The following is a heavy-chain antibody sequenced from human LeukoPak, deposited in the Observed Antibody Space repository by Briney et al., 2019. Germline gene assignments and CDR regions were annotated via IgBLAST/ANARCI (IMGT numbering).Heavy chain of an antibody. CDR3: AREGVAIFGVVTYYYYGMDV. CDR2: INPNSGGT. Sequence: GASVKVSCKASGYTFTGYYMHWVRQAPGQGLEWMGWINPNSGGTNYAQKLQGRVTMTTDTSTSTAYMELRSLRSDDTAVYYCAREGVAIFGVVTYYYYGMDVWGQGTTVTVSS. V-gene: IGHV1-2*02. J-gene: IGHJ6*02. CDR1: GYTFTGYY. D-gene: IGHD3-3*01.